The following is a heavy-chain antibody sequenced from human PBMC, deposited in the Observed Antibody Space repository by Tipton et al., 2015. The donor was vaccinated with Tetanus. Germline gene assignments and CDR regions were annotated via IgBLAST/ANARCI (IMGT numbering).Heavy chain of an antibody. V-gene: IGHV4-59*01. CDR1: GGSISTYH. J-gene: IGHJ1*01. Sequence: TLSLTCTVSGGSISTYHWNWFRLSPGKGLEWIGYIDYFGSTKINPSLKSRVAMSVDTAANQLSLKLTSVTSADTAVYYCARKSGYMYSDTWGQGTLVTVSS. D-gene: IGHD3-3*01. CDR3: ARKSGYMYSDT. CDR2: IDYFGST.